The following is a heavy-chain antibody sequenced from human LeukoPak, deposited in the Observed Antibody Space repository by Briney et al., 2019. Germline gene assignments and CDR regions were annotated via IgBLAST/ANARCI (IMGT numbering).Heavy chain of an antibody. D-gene: IGHD1-1*01. CDR2: IHSGGNI. Sequence: PGGSLRLSCAASGFTFSNAWMSWVRQAPGKGLEWVSIIHSGGNIYYADSVKGRFTISRDNSQNTLYLQMNSLRAEDTAVYYCARDRGYAMDVWGQGTTVTVSS. CDR3: ARDRGYAMDV. CDR1: GFTFSNAW. J-gene: IGHJ6*02. V-gene: IGHV3-53*01.